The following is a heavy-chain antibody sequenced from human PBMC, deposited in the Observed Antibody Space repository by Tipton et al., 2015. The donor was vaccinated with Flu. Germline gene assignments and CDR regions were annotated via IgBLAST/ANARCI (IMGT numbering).Heavy chain of an antibody. V-gene: IGHV4-34*10. J-gene: IGHJ4*02. D-gene: IGHD3-10*02. CDR1: GGSFSGYY. Sequence: TLSLTCAVYGGSFSGYYWTWIRQPPGKGLEWIGEINHSGSINYNPSLKSRVTMSVDTSKNQFSLRLSSVTAADTAVYYCARHTGDSVRGVIDYWGQGTLVTVSS. CDR2: INHSGSI. CDR3: ARHTGDSVRGVIDY.